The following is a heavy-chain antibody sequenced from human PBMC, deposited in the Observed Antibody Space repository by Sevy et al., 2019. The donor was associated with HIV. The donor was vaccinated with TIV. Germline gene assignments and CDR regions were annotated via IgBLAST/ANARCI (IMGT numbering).Heavy chain of an antibody. CDR3: TRDPRMAHNRAFDI. V-gene: IGHV3-49*03. J-gene: IGHJ3*02. Sequence: GGSLRLSCTASGFTFGNYDMSWFRQAPGKGLEWIGFIRSKAYGGTTQYAASVKVRFTISRDDSKSIAYLKMNSLKIEDTAVYYCTRDPRMAHNRAFDIWGQGTMVTVSS. CDR2: IRSKAYGGTT. CDR1: GFTFGNYD.